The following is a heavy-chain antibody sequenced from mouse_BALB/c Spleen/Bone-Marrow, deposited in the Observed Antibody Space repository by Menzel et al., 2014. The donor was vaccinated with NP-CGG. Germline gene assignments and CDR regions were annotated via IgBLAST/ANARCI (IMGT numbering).Heavy chain of an antibody. J-gene: IGHJ2*01. CDR2: INRNGGSS. CDR3: SRGNYGNYVDYFDY. Sequence: EVHLVESGGGLVQPGGSLKVSCAASGFTLNNYGMSWVRQTPDKRLELVATINRNGGSSYYPDSVKDRFTISRDNAKNTLYLQMSSLKSEDTAIYYCSRGNYGNYVDYFDYWGQGTTLTVSS. D-gene: IGHD2-1*01. V-gene: IGHV5-6-3*01. CDR1: GFTLNNYG.